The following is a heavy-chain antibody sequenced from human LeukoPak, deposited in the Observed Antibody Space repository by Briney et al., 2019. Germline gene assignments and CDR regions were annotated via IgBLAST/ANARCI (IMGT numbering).Heavy chain of an antibody. CDR3: ARDVDTAMGYFDY. V-gene: IGHV1-69*04. CDR2: IIPILGIA. Sequence: SVKVSCKASGGTFSSYTISWVRQAPGQGLEWMGRIIPILGIANYAQKFQGRVTITADKSTSTAYMELSSLRSEDTAVYYCARDVDTAMGYFDYWGQGTLVTVSS. CDR1: GGTFSSYT. D-gene: IGHD5-18*01. J-gene: IGHJ4*02.